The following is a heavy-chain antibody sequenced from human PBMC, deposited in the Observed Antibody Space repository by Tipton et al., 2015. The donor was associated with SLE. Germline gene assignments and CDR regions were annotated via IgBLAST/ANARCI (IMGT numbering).Heavy chain of an antibody. CDR3: GRAVGYSSGWIPY. CDR2: VYPSGSS. J-gene: IGHJ4*02. CDR1: GYSISSGFY. V-gene: IGHV4-38-2*01. Sequence: TLSLTCSVSGYSISSGFYWGWIRQPPGRGLEWIGSVYPSGSSHFHPSLQSRVTISIDTSKNQFSLRLASVTAADTAVYYCGRAVGYSSGWIPYWGQGTLVTVSS. D-gene: IGHD6-19*01.